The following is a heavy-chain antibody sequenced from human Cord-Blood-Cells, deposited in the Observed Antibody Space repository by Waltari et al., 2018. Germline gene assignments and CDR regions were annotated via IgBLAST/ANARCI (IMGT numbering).Heavy chain of an antibody. V-gene: IGHV4-59*01. CDR1: GGSISSYS. CDR2: IHYSGST. Sequence: QVQLQESGPGLVKPSETLSLTCTVSGGSISSYSWSWIRQPPGKGLEWIGYIHYSGSTNYNPSLKSRVTISVDTSKNQFSLKLSSVTAADTAVYYCARDLQGSYWYFDLWGRGTLVTVSS. CDR3: ARDLQGSYWYFDL. J-gene: IGHJ2*01.